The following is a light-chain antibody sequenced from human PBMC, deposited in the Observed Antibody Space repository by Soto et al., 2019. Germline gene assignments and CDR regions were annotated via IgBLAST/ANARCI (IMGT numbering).Light chain of an antibody. Sequence: DIQMTQSPSTLSASVGDRVTITCRASQSISTWLAWYQQKPGKAPKLLMYKASSLESGVPSRFSGSGAGTEFALTISGLQTDDFATYYGQRYDSTPVTFGGGTKVEIK. J-gene: IGKJ4*01. CDR2: KAS. CDR1: QSISTW. V-gene: IGKV1-5*03. CDR3: QRYDSTPVT.